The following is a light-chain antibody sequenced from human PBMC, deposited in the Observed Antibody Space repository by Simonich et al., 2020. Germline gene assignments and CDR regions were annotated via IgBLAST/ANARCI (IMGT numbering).Light chain of an antibody. J-gene: IGKJ1*01. CDR1: QSVLYSSNNKNY. CDR2: WAS. CDR3: QQYYSTPT. Sequence: DIVMTQSPDSLAVSLGERATIICKSSQSVLYSSNNKNYLAWYQQKPGQPPKLLIYWASTRASGVPDRFSGSGSGTDFTLTISSLQAEDVAVYYCQQYYSTPTFGQGTKVEIK. V-gene: IGKV4-1*01.